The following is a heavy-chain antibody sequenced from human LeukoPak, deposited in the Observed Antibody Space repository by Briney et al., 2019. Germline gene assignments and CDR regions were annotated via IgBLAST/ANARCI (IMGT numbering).Heavy chain of an antibody. CDR1: GFTSSNNY. CDR2: MYRVGNT. V-gene: IGHV3-66*01. J-gene: IGHJ3*02. D-gene: IGHD1-26*01. Sequence: GGSLRLSCAASGFTSSNNYMTWVRQAPGKGLEWVSVMYRVGNTYYADFVKGRFTISRDNFKNSLHLQMNSLRVEDTALYYCARGLTVRATGVWAFDIWGQGTMVTVSS. CDR3: ARGLTVRATGVWAFDI.